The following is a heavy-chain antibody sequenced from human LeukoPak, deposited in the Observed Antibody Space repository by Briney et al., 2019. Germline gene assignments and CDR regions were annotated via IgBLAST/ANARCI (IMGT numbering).Heavy chain of an antibody. CDR2: ISSNGGST. D-gene: IGHD2-2*01. Sequence: GGSLRLSCSASGFTFSSYAMHWVRQAPGKGLEYVSAISSNGGSTYYADSVKGRFTISRDNSKNTLYLQMSSLRAEETPVYYCAKDERCPGTSCSVPHWGQGTLVTVSS. CDR1: GFTFSSYA. V-gene: IGHV3-64D*06. CDR3: AKDERCPGTSCSVPH. J-gene: IGHJ1*01.